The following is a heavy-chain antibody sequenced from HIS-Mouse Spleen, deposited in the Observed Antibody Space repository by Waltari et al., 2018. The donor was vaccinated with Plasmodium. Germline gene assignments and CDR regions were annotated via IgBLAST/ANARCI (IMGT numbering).Heavy chain of an antibody. CDR1: GFTFSSSA. CDR2: ISYDGSNK. Sequence: QVQLVESGGGVVQPGRSLRLPCAASGFTFSSSAMHWVRQAPGKGLEWVAVISYDGSNKYYADSVKGRFTISRDNSKNTLYLQMNSLRAEDTAVYYCARGSRGLYSGSYFDYWGQGTLVTVSS. J-gene: IGHJ4*02. CDR3: ARGSRGLYSGSYFDY. D-gene: IGHD1-26*01. V-gene: IGHV3-30-3*01.